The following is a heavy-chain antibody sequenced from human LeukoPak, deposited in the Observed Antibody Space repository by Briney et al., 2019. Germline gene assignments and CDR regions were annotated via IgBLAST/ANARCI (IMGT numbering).Heavy chain of an antibody. V-gene: IGHV3-15*01. CDR3: TLIQGWGSGSYYRDF. D-gene: IGHD3-10*01. J-gene: IGHJ4*02. CDR1: GLSISNDW. CDR2: VKSKSAGEAT. Sequence: PGGSLRLSCAASGLSISNDWMSWVRQAPGKGLEWVARVKSKSAGEATDYAAPVKGGFTISRDDSKNTLYLQMDSLKTEDTAVYYCTLIQGWGSGSYYRDFWGQGTLVTVSS.